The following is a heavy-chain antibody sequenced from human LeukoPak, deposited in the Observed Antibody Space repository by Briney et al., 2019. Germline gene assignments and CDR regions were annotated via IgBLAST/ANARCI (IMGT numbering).Heavy chain of an antibody. CDR3: ARDPYGSSGYYFDY. CDR1: GFTFSSYA. V-gene: IGHV3-30-3*01. Sequence: GRSLRLSCAASGFTFSSYAMHWVRQAPGKGLEWVAVISYDGSNKYYADSVKGRFTISRDNSKNTLYLQMNSLRAEDTAVYYCARDPYGSSGYYFDYWGQGTLVTVSS. J-gene: IGHJ4*02. D-gene: IGHD3-22*01. CDR2: ISYDGSNK.